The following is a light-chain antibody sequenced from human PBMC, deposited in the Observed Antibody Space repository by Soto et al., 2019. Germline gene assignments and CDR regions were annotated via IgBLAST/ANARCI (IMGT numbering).Light chain of an antibody. CDR2: DAS. CDR1: QSVSSY. V-gene: IGKV3-11*01. CDR3: QQRSDLPLT. Sequence: EIVLTQSPATLSLSPGERATLSCRASQSVSSYLAWYQQRPGQAPRLLIFDASNRATGIPARFSGSGSGTDFTLNISSLEPEDVAVYYCQQRSDLPLTFGGGTKVEIK. J-gene: IGKJ4*01.